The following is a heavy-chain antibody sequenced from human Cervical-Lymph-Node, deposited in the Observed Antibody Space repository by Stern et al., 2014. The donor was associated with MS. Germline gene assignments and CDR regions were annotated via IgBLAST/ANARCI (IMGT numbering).Heavy chain of an antibody. D-gene: IGHD3-10*01. J-gene: IGHJ4*02. CDR2: FDPEDGET. CDR1: GHPLSELA. CDR3: ATDRGVK. V-gene: IGHV1-24*01. Sequence: QVQLVESGAEVKKPGASVTVSCNVSGHPLSELAIHWLRQLPTSGLEWLGQFDPEDGETVYAQRLQGRLTMTEDKTTGTAYMTLTALTSDDTAVYYCATDRGVKWGPGPLVAVSS.